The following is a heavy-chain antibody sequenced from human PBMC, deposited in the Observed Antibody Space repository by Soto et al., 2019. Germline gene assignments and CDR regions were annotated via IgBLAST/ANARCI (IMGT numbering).Heavy chain of an antibody. Sequence: GGSLRLSCAASGFTFSSYWMSWVRQAPGKGLEWVANIKQDGSEKYYVDSVKGRFTISRDNAKNSLYLQMNSLRAEDTAVYYCARESFYCTNGVCYTRLAYYYYMDVWGKGTTVTVSS. J-gene: IGHJ6*03. CDR2: IKQDGSEK. V-gene: IGHV3-7*01. D-gene: IGHD2-8*01. CDR3: ARESFYCTNGVCYTRLAYYYYMDV. CDR1: GFTFSSYW.